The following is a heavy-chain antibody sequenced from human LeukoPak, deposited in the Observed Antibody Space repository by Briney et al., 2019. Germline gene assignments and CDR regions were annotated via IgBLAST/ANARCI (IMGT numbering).Heavy chain of an antibody. V-gene: IGHV3-53*01. J-gene: IGHJ4*02. CDR1: GFTVSSNY. CDR2: IYSGGST. D-gene: IGHD3-9*01. CDR3: ARSRDILTGPFDY. Sequence: GSLRLSCAASGFTVSSNYMSWVRQAPGKGLEWVSVIYSGGSTYYADSVKGRFTISRDNSKNTLYLQMNSLRAEDTAVYYCARSRDILTGPFDYWGQGTLVTVSS.